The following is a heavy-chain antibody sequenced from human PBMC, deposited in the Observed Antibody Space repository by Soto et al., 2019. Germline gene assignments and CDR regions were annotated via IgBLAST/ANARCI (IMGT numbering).Heavy chain of an antibody. Sequence: ASVKVSCKASGYTFTSYDVNWVRQATGQGLEWMGWMNPNSGNTGYAQKFQGRVTMTRNTSISTAYMELSSLRSEDTAVYYCARETLWFGESYYYYYMDVWGKGTTVTVSS. D-gene: IGHD3-10*01. CDR2: MNPNSGNT. J-gene: IGHJ6*03. CDR1: GYTFTSYD. CDR3: ARETLWFGESYYYYYMDV. V-gene: IGHV1-8*01.